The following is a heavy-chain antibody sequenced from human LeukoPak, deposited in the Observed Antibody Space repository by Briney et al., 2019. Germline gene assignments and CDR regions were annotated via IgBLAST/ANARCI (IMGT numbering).Heavy chain of an antibody. V-gene: IGHV4-4*07. J-gene: IGHJ4*02. CDR2: IYTSGST. Sequence: SETLSLTCTVSDDSISGYYWSWIRQPAGKGLEWIGRIYTSGSTNYNPSLKSRVTMSIDTSKNQFSLKLSSVTAADTAVYYCARDNSSRAYDYWGRGTLVTVSS. D-gene: IGHD6-19*01. CDR3: ARDNSSRAYDY. CDR1: DDSISGYY.